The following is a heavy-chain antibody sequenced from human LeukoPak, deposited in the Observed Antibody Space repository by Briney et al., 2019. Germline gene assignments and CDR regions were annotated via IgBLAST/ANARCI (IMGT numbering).Heavy chain of an antibody. CDR3: ARLPILSTAPFYYYYYGMDV. CDR1: GGSISSYY. J-gene: IGHJ6*02. D-gene: IGHD2-21*01. V-gene: IGHV4-59*08. CDR2: IYYSGST. Sequence: SETLSLTCTVSGGSISSYYWSWIRQPPGKGLEWIGYIYYSGSTNYNPSLKSRVTISADTSKNQFSLKLSSVTAADTAVYYCARLPILSTAPFYYYYYGMDVWGQGTTVTASS.